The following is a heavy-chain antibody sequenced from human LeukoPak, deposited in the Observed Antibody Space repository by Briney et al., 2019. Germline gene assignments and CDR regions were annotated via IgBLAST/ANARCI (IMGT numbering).Heavy chain of an antibody. Sequence: ASVKVSCKASGYTFTSYDINWVRQATGQGLEWMGWINPNSVGTNYAQKFQGRVTMTRDTSISTAYMELRRLRSDDTAVYYCARGPDLWDYDYWGQGTLVTVSS. J-gene: IGHJ4*02. CDR3: ARGPDLWDYDY. CDR1: GYTFTSYD. V-gene: IGHV1-2*02. D-gene: IGHD2/OR15-2a*01. CDR2: INPNSVGT.